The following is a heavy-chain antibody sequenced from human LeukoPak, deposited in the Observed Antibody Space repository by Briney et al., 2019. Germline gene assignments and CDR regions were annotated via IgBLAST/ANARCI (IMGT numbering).Heavy chain of an antibody. Sequence: ASVKVSCKASGYIFTDYYIHWVRQAPGQGLEWMGWNDPHGGGTSYAQKFQGRVTMTRDTSINTAYMELTSLTSDDTAMYYCARRGGGTVAVSVDLDYWGQGPLVTVSS. CDR1: GYIFTDYY. J-gene: IGHJ4*02. CDR3: ARRGGGTVAVSVDLDY. D-gene: IGHD6-19*01. CDR2: NDPHGGGT. V-gene: IGHV1-2*02.